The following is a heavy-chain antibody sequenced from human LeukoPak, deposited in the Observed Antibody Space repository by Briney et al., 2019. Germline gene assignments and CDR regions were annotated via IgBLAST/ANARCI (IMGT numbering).Heavy chain of an antibody. Sequence: GGSLRLSCAASGFTFSSYWMSWVRQAPGKGLEWVANIKQDGSEKYYVDPVKGRFTISRDNAKNSLYLQMNSLRAEDTAVYYCARVKIVYSSPPALFDYWGQGTLVTVSS. CDR1: GFTFSSYW. D-gene: IGHD6-19*01. CDR2: IKQDGSEK. J-gene: IGHJ4*02. CDR3: ARVKIVYSSPPALFDY. V-gene: IGHV3-7*01.